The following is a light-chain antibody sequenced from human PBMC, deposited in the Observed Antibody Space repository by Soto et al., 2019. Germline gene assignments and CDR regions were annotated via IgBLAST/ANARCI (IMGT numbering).Light chain of an antibody. CDR2: EVN. J-gene: IGLJ1*01. CDR1: SSDVGGYEY. CDR3: SSYADSANYV. V-gene: IGLV2-14*01. Sequence: QSALTQPASVSGSPGQSITISCTGTSSDVGGYEYVSWYQQYPGKAPKLMIYEVNNRPSGVSHRFSGSKSGNTASLTISGLQAEHEADYYCSSYADSANYVFGTGTKVTV.